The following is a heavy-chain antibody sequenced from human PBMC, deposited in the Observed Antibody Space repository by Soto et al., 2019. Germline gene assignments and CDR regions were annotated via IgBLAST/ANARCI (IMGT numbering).Heavy chain of an antibody. J-gene: IGHJ4*02. D-gene: IGHD2-15*01. CDR1: GGSFSGYY. Sequence: PSETLSLTCAVYGGSFSGYYWSWIRQPPGKGLEWIGEINHSGSTNYNPSLKSRVTISVDTSKNQFSLKLSSVTAADTAVYYCARERRVVAAMYYFDYWGQGTLVTVSS. V-gene: IGHV4-34*01. CDR2: INHSGST. CDR3: ARERRVVAAMYYFDY.